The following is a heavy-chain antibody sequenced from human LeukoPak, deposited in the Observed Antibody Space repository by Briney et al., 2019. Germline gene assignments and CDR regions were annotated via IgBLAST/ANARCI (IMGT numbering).Heavy chain of an antibody. CDR2: VYPGDSDT. CDR1: GYTFTNYW. J-gene: IGHJ3*02. D-gene: IGHD4-23*01. Sequence: GESLKISCKGSGYTFTNYWIHWVRQMPGKGLEWMGKVYPGDSDTRYSPSFQGQVTISADKSITTTYLQWNSLKASDTAIYYCARQLDYGGFGAFGIWGQGTMVTVSS. V-gene: IGHV5-51*01. CDR3: ARQLDYGGFGAFGI.